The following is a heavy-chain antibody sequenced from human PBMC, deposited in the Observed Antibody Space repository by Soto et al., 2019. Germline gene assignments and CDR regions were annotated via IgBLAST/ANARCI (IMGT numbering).Heavy chain of an antibody. J-gene: IGHJ4*02. CDR3: ARAFPLSSGYAYGALDY. CDR2: INPRGVST. V-gene: IGHV1-46*01. CDR1: GYALSSYH. D-gene: IGHD5-18*01. Sequence: QVQLVQSGAEVKKPGASVRVSCKASGYALSSYHLHWVRQAPGQGLEWMGIINPRGVSTAYAQRCQGRLTVTRDTSTSTVYMELSGLRSEDTAVYYCARAFPLSSGYAYGALDYCGQGTLVTVST.